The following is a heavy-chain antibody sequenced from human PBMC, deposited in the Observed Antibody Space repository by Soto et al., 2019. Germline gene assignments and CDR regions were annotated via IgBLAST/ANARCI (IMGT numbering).Heavy chain of an antibody. CDR3: AKDPIRITMIVVVTDFDH. D-gene: IGHD3-22*01. J-gene: IGHJ4*02. CDR1: GFTFSSYA. Sequence: GGSLRLSCAASGFTFSSYAMSWVRQAPGKGLEWVSAISGSGGSTYYADSVKGRFTISRDNSKNTLYLQMNSLRAEDTAVYYCAKDPIRITMIVVVTDFDHWGQGNLVTVYS. V-gene: IGHV3-23*01. CDR2: ISGSGGST.